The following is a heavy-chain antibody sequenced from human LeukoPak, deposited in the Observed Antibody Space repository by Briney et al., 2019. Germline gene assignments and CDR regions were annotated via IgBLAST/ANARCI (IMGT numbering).Heavy chain of an antibody. V-gene: IGHV1-69*13. D-gene: IGHD3-3*01. Sequence: ASVKVSCKASGGTFSSYAISWVRQAPGQGLEWMGGIIPIFGTANYAQKFQGRVTITADESTSTAYMELSSLRSEDTAVYYCPRGSRDSITLFGVVKGYYGMDVWGQGTTVTVSS. J-gene: IGHJ6*02. CDR1: GGTFSSYA. CDR3: PRGSRDSITLFGVVKGYYGMDV. CDR2: IIPIFGTA.